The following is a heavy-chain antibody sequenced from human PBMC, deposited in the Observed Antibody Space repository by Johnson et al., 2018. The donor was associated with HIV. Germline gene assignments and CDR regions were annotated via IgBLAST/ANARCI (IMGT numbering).Heavy chain of an antibody. CDR1: GFTFSSYW. CDR2: IYSGGST. J-gene: IGHJ3*01. V-gene: IGHV3-66*01. Sequence: VQLVESGGGLVQPGGSLRLSCAASGFTFSSYWMSWVRQAPGKGLEWVSVIYSGGSTYYANSVKGRFTISRDNSKNTLFLQMGSLRPEDMAVYYCARDAKSSTWSPDGTDAFDVWGQGTMVTVSS. D-gene: IGHD1-1*01. CDR3: ARDAKSSTWSPDGTDAFDV.